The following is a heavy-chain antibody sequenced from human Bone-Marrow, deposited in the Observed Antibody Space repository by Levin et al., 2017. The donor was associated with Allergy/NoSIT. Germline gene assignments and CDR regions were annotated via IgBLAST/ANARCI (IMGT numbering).Heavy chain of an antibody. CDR3: AREGSVTGMRSFDY. D-gene: IGHD6-19*01. CDR1: GFNFSRYS. V-gene: IGHV3-33*01. Sequence: GGSLRLSCAASGFNFSRYSMHWVRQAPGKGLEWVAAFWSDGSTKYDADSVKGRFTISRDNSKNTLYLQMSSLRAEDTAVYYCAREGSVTGMRSFDYWGQGTLVTVSS. CDR2: FWSDGSTK. J-gene: IGHJ4*02.